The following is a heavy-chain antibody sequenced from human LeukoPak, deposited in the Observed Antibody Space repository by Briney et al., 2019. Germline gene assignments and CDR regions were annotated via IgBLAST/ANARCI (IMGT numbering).Heavy chain of an antibody. Sequence: ASVKVSCKTSGDTLTSYDINWVRQATGQGLEWMGWMNPNSGNTGYAQKFQGRVTMTRDTSISTAYMELSRLRSDDTAVYYCARNIVGATTPDDAFDIWGQGTMVTVSS. CDR3: ARNIVGATTPDDAFDI. V-gene: IGHV1-8*01. CDR1: GDTLTSYD. D-gene: IGHD1-26*01. CDR2: MNPNSGNT. J-gene: IGHJ3*02.